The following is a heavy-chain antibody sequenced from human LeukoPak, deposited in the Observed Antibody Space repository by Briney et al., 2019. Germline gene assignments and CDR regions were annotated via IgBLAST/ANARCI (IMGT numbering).Heavy chain of an antibody. Sequence: TGGSLTLSCAASGFTFDDYAMHWVRQAPGKGLEWVSGISWNSGSIGYAVSVKGRFTISRDNAKNSLYLQMNSLRAEDMALYYCAKGGYRGPFDYWGQGTLVTVSS. D-gene: IGHD5-12*01. V-gene: IGHV3-9*03. CDR3: AKGGYRGPFDY. CDR1: GFTFDDYA. J-gene: IGHJ4*02. CDR2: ISWNSGSI.